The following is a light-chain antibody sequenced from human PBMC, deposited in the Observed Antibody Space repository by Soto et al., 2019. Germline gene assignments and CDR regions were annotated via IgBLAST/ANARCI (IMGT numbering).Light chain of an antibody. CDR3: AAWDDSLSGRV. CDR1: SSNIGSNY. J-gene: IGLJ1*01. CDR2: RNS. V-gene: IGLV1-47*01. Sequence: SVLTQPPSASGTPGQRVTISCSGSSSNIGSNYVYWYQQLPGTAPKLLIYRNSQRPSGVPDRFSGSKSGTSASLAISGLRSEDEADYYCAAWDDSLSGRVFGTGTKVTVL.